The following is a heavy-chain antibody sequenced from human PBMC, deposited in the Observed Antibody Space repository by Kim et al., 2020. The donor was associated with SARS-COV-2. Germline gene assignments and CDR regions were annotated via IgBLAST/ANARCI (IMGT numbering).Heavy chain of an antibody. J-gene: IGHJ4*02. V-gene: IGHV4-39*07. CDR2: IYYSGST. CDR3: AREQQLVGYY. CDR1: GGSISSSSYY. Sequence: SETLSLTCTVSGGSISSSSYYWGWIRQPPGKGLEWIGSIYYSGSTYYNPSLKSRVTISVDTSKNQFSLKLSSVTAADTAVYYCAREQQLVGYYWGQGTLVTVSS. D-gene: IGHD6-6*01.